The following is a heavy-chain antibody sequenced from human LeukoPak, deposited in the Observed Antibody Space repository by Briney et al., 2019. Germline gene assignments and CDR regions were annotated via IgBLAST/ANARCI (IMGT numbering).Heavy chain of an antibody. CDR1: GYTFTSYY. D-gene: IGHD6-19*01. Sequence: ASVKVSCKASGYTFTSYYMYWVRQAPGQGLEWMGIINPSGGSTSYAQKFQGRVTMTRDTSTSTVYMELSSLRSEDTAVYYCAREESSGCFDYWGQGTLVTVSS. V-gene: IGHV1-46*01. CDR2: INPSGGST. CDR3: AREESSGCFDY. J-gene: IGHJ4*02.